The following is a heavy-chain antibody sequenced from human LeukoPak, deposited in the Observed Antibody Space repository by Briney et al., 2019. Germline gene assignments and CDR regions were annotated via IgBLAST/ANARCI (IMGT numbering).Heavy chain of an antibody. CDR3: AKDRGAAAGLLDAFDI. CDR2: ISSSGSTI. J-gene: IGHJ3*02. CDR1: GFTFSSYE. Sequence: GGSLRLSCGASGFTFSSYEMNWVRQAPGKGLEWVSYISSSGSTIYYADSVKGRFTISRDNAKNSLYLQMNSLRAEDTAVYYCAKDRGAAAGLLDAFDIWGQGTMVTVSS. D-gene: IGHD6-13*01. V-gene: IGHV3-48*03.